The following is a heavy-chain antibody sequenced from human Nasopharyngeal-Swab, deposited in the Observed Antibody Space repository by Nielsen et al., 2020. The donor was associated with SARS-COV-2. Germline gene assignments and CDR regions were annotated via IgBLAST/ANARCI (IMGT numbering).Heavy chain of an antibody. CDR3: AREVPYSGHDDAFDI. CDR1: GLGFSNYE. J-gene: IGHJ3*02. CDR2: ISTTTATI. Sequence: GESLKISCAASGLGFSNYEMNWVRQAPGKGLEWSSYISTTTATIYHADSVKGRFTISRDNAKNSLYLQMNSLRAEDTAVYYCAREVPYSGHDDAFDIWGQGTMVTVSA. D-gene: IGHD5-12*01. V-gene: IGHV3-48*03.